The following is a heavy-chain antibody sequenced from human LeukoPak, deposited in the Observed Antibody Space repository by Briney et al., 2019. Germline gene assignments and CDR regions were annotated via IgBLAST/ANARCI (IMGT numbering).Heavy chain of an antibody. CDR1: GLMFHNYA. J-gene: IGHJ4*02. D-gene: IGHD2-15*01. CDR2: ISGSGGST. CDR3: AKAVPASCSGGSCYLVVDY. V-gene: IGHV3-23*01. Sequence: GRSLRLSCAASGLMFHNYAMHWIRQAPGKGLEWVSAISGSGGSTYYADSVKGRFTISRDNSKKTVYLQMNSLRTEDTAVYYCAKAVPASCSGGSCYLVVDYWGQGTLVTVSS.